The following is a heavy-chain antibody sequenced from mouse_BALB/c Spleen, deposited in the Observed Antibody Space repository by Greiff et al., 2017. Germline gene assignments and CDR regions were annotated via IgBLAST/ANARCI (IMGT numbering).Heavy chain of an antibody. CDR2: ISSGGSYT. D-gene: IGHD2-1*01. V-gene: IGHV5-6-4*01. Sequence: EVMLVESGGGLVKPGGSLKLSCAASGFTFSSYTMSWVRQTPEKRLEWVATISSGGSYTYYPDSVKGRFTISRDNAKNTLYLQMSSLKSEDTAMYYCTRAYGKGYWGQGTTLTVSS. J-gene: IGHJ2*01. CDR1: GFTFSSYT. CDR3: TRAYGKGY.